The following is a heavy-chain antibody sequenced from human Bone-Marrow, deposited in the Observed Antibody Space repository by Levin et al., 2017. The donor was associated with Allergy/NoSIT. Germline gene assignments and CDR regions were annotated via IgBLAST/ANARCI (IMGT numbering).Heavy chain of an antibody. CDR1: GYSFATFW. CDR3: ATTYNSNDAFDI. J-gene: IGHJ3*02. V-gene: IGHV5-51*01. D-gene: IGHD2/OR15-2a*01. CDR2: IHPGDSDT. Sequence: GESLKISCKGSGYSFATFWIGWVRQLPGKGLEWMGNIHPGDSDTRYSSSFQGQVTISVDKSISAAYLQWGSLKASDTGMYYCATTYNSNDAFDIWAQGTMVTVSS.